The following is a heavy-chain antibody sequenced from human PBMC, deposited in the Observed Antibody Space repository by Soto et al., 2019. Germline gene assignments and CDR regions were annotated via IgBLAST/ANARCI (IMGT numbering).Heavy chain of an antibody. V-gene: IGHV3-7*03. J-gene: IGHJ4*02. CDR2: IRPAGRET. D-gene: IGHD4-4*01. Sequence: EVQLVQSGGGLVQPGGSLRLSCVGSGFTFTDFYMNWVRQAPGKGLAWVANIRPAGRETNYVESVTGRFTTSRDNANKSLFLQMTSLRADVTAVYYCAGWGGHDYNYWGQGILVSVSS. CDR1: GFTFTDFY. CDR3: AGWGGHDYNY.